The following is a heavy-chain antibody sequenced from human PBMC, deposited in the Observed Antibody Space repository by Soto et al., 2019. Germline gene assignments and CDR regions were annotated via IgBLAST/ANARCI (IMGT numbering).Heavy chain of an antibody. Sequence: QVQLQESGPGLLKPSETLSLTCTVSGASINNYHWTWIRQPPGKGLEWIAYIYYTGITNFNPSLKSRVTTSMDTSKKQFSLKLRSVTAADTAVYFCATLRGLGVVSPYFDYWGQGLMVTVSS. CDR1: GASINNYH. J-gene: IGHJ4*02. V-gene: IGHV4-59*08. CDR3: ATLRGLGVVSPYFDY. D-gene: IGHD3-10*01. CDR2: IYYTGIT.